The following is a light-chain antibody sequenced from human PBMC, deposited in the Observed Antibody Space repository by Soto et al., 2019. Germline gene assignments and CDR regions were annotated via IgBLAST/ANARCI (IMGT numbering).Light chain of an antibody. CDR3: QQRSIRPYT. CDR2: DAS. CDR1: QSVSSY. Sequence: EIVLTQSPATLSLSPGERTTLACGASQSVSSYLAWYQHKPGQAPRLLIYDASNRATGIPARFSGSGSGAGLTLTTSCLELEDFAVYYCQQRSIRPYTFGQGTKLEI. J-gene: IGKJ2*01. V-gene: IGKV3-11*01.